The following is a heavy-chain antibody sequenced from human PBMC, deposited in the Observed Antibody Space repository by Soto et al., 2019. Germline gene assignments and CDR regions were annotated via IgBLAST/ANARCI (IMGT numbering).Heavy chain of an antibody. Sequence: ASVKVSCKAFGGTFSSYAISWVRQTPGQGLEWMGGIIPIFGTANYAQKFQGRVTITADESTSTAYMELSSLRSEDTAVYYCARDLAVAGTETSTSFFGYYYYGMDVWVQGTTVTVS. J-gene: IGHJ6*02. CDR1: GGTFSSYA. D-gene: IGHD6-19*01. CDR2: IIPIFGTA. V-gene: IGHV1-69*13. CDR3: ARDLAVAGTETSTSFFGYYYYGMDV.